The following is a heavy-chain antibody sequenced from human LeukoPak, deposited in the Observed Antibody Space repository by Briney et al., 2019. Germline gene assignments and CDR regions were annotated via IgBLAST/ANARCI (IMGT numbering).Heavy chain of an antibody. CDR3: ARDGTSYGMDV. CDR1: GFSFSSYG. J-gene: IGHJ6*02. D-gene: IGHD1-1*01. CDR2: KSYDGSNK. V-gene: IGHV3-30*03. Sequence: TGRSLRLSCAASGFSFSSYGMHWVRQPPGKGLEWVAFKSYDGSNKYYADSVKGRFTISRDNSQNTVYLQMNSLRGEDTAVYYCARDGTSYGMDVWGQGTTVTVSS.